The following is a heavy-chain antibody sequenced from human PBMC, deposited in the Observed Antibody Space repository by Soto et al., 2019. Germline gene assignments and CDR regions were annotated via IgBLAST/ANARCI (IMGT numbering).Heavy chain of an antibody. D-gene: IGHD2-2*01. CDR1: GFTFSSYG. V-gene: IGHV3-30*18. J-gene: IGHJ4*02. Sequence: QVQLVESGGGVVQPGRSLRLSCAASGFTFSSYGMHWVRQAPGKGLEWVAVISYDGSNKYYADSVKGRFTISRDNYKNTLYLQMNSLRAEDTAVYYCAKDLRYCSSTSCYAHYFDYWGQGTLVTVSS. CDR2: ISYDGSNK. CDR3: AKDLRYCSSTSCYAHYFDY.